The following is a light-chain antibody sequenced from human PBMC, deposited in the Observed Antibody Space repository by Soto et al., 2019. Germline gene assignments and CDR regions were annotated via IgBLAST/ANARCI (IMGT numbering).Light chain of an antibody. CDR1: QTITSY. V-gene: IGKV1-39*01. J-gene: IGKJ1*01. CDR2: GAS. Sequence: DIRMTQSPSSLPASEGDRVTLTCRASQTITSYLTWYQQKPGEAPKLLIYGASTREGGIPARFCGSGSGTEFTLTISSLQPEDFAVYYCQQTLNSPLPFGQGTKVDIK. CDR3: QQTLNSPLP.